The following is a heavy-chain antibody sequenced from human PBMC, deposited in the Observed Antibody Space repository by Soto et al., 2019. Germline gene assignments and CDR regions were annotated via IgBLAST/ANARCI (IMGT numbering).Heavy chain of an antibody. CDR2: IIPIFGTA. J-gene: IGHJ6*02. CDR3: ARSLGYCSGGSCYSYYYGMDV. V-gene: IGHV1-69*13. Sequence: WASVKVSCKASGGTFSSYAISWVRRAPGQGLEWMGGIIPIFGTANYAQKFQGRVTITADESTSTAYMELSSLRSGDTAVYYCARSLGYCSGGSCYSYYYGMDVWGQGTTVTVSS. CDR1: GGTFSSYA. D-gene: IGHD2-15*01.